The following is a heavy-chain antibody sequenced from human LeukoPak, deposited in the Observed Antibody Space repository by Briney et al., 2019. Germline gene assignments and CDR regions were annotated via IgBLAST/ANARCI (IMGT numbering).Heavy chain of an antibody. V-gene: IGHV4-39*01. Sequence: SETLSLTCTVSGGSISSSSYYWGWIRQPPGKGLEWIGSIYYSGSTYYNPSLKSRVTISVDTSKNQFSLKLSSVTAADTAVYYCARVDCTAVAGPFFDYWGQGTLVTVSS. D-gene: IGHD6-19*01. CDR3: ARVDCTAVAGPFFDY. J-gene: IGHJ4*02. CDR2: IYYSGST. CDR1: GGSISSSSYY.